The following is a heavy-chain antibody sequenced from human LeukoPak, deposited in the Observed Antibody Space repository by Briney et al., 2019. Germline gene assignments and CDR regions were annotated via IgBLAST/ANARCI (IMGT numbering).Heavy chain of an antibody. CDR3: ARDRAQDSSGWFDFDY. V-gene: IGHV4-59*01. CDR1: GGSISSYY. CDR2: IYYSGST. Sequence: SETLSLTCTVSGGSISSYYWSWIRQPPGKGLEWIGYIYYSGSTNYNPSLKSRVTISVDTSKNQFSLKLSSVTAADTAVYYCARDRAQDSSGWFDFDYWGQGTLVTVSS. J-gene: IGHJ4*02. D-gene: IGHD6-19*01.